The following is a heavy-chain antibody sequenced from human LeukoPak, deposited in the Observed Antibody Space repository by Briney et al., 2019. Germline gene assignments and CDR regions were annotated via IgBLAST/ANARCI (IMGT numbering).Heavy chain of an antibody. CDR2: ISYGGSNK. V-gene: IGHV3-30*03. CDR3: GSDYYDSSGYYHPYYFDY. CDR1: GFTFSSYG. Sequence: GGSLRLSCAASGFTFSSYGMHWVRQAPGKGLEWVAVISYGGSNKYYADSVKGRFTISRDNSKNTLYLQMNSLRAEDTAVYYCGSDYYDSSGYYHPYYFDYWGQGTLVTVSS. D-gene: IGHD3-22*01. J-gene: IGHJ4*02.